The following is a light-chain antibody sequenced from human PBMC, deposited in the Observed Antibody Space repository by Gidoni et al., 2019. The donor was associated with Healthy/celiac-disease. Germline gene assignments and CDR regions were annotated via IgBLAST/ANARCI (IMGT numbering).Light chain of an antibody. J-gene: IGKJ4*01. CDR2: KAS. V-gene: IGKV1-5*03. Sequence: DIQMTQSPSTLSASVGDRVTITCRASQSISSWLAWYQQKPGKAPKLLIYKASSLESGVPSRFSGSGSGTEFTLTISSLQPDDFATYYCQQYNSYSELTFXGXTKVXIK. CDR3: QQYNSYSELT. CDR1: QSISSW.